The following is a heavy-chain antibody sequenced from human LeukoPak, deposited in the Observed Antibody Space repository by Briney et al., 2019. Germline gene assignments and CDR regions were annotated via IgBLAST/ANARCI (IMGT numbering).Heavy chain of an antibody. D-gene: IGHD3-22*01. J-gene: IGHJ2*01. CDR2: IYTSGST. Sequence: SETLSLTCTVSGGSISSYYWSWIRQPAGKGLEWIGRIYTSGSTNYNPSLKSRVTMSVDTSKNQFSLKLSSVTAADTAVYYCARGYYDSSGYLYRYFNLWGRGTLVTVSS. CDR3: ARGYYDSSGYLYRYFNL. V-gene: IGHV4-4*07. CDR1: GGSISSYY.